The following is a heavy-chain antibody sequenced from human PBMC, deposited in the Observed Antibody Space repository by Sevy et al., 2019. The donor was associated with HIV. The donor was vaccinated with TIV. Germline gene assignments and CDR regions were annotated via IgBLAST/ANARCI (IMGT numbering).Heavy chain of an antibody. CDR1: GFTFSSYA. V-gene: IGHV3-23*01. Sequence: GGSLRLSCAASGFTFSSYAMSWIRQAPGKGLEWVSAISGSGGSTYYADSVKGRFTISRDNSKNTLYLQMNSLGAEDTAVYYCARVWIAAAGNNYWGQGTLVTVSS. CDR3: ARVWIAAAGNNY. D-gene: IGHD6-13*01. J-gene: IGHJ4*02. CDR2: ISGSGGST.